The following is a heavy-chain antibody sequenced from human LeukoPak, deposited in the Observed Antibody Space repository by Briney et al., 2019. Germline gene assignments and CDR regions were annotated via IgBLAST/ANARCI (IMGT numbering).Heavy chain of an antibody. J-gene: IGHJ4*02. CDR2: ISYDGSFK. CDR1: GFTFTTYG. Sequence: GGSLRLSCAASGFTFTTYGMYWVRQAPGKGLEWVAVISYDGSFKYYVDSAKGRFTISRDNSKNILYLQMVSLTPEDTAIYYRAIGPHKHLGPYSSAWDGGDYWGQGTPVTVSP. V-gene: IGHV3-30*03. D-gene: IGHD6-19*01. CDR3: AIGPHKHLGPYSSAWDGGDY.